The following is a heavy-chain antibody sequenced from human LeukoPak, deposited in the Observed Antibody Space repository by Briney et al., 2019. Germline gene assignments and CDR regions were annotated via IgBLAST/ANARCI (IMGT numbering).Heavy chain of an antibody. Sequence: GGSLRLSCAASGFSLSSYAMSWVRQAPGKGLEWVSAMSGSGSSTYYADSVKGRFTISRDNSKNTLYLQMNSLRDEDTAVYWCAPGCRSTSCSVDFFQSWGQGTLVTVSS. CDR1: GFSLSSYA. J-gene: IGHJ4*02. D-gene: IGHD2-2*01. V-gene: IGHV3-23*01. CDR3: APGCRSTSCSVDFFQS. CDR2: MSGSGSST.